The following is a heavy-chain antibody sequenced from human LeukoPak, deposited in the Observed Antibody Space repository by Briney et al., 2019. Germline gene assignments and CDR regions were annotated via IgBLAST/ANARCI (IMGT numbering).Heavy chain of an antibody. J-gene: IGHJ5*02. Sequence: PGGSLRLSCAASGFTFSSYSMNWVRQAPGKGLEWVSYISSSSSTIYYADPVKGRFTISRDNAKNSLYLQMNSLRAEDTAVYYCARLLGFGELVGGFDPWGQGTLVTVSS. V-gene: IGHV3-48*01. CDR3: ARLLGFGELVGGFDP. CDR1: GFTFSSYS. CDR2: ISSSSSTI. D-gene: IGHD3-10*01.